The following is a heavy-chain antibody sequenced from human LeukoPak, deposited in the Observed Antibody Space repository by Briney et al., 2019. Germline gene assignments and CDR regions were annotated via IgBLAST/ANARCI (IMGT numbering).Heavy chain of an antibody. CDR1: GFTFSSYA. J-gene: IGHJ4*02. V-gene: IGHV3-30*04. Sequence: GSLRLSCAASGFTFSSYAMHWVRQAPGKGLEWVAVISYDGSNKYYADSVKGRFTISRDNAKNSLYLQMNSLRAEDTAVYYCARVKGGDGYNSDDYWGQGTLVTVSS. CDR3: ARVKGGDGYNSDDY. CDR2: ISYDGSNK. D-gene: IGHD5-24*01.